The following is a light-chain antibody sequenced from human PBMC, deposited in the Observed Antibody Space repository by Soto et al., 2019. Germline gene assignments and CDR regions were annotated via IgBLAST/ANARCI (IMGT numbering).Light chain of an antibody. CDR1: NSDVGGYDR. V-gene: IGLV2-23*01. CDR2: XXN. CDR3: CSSVGGPIWV. Sequence: QSALTQPASVSGSPGQSITISCTGTNSDVGGYDRVSWYQQHPGKAXXXXXXXXNKRPXGVXXXXXXXXXXXXXXXXXXGXQAEDEADYYCCSSVGGPIWVFGGGTKLTVL. J-gene: IGLJ3*02.